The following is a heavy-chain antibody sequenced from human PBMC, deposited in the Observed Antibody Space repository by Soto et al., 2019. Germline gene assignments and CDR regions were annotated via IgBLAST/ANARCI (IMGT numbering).Heavy chain of an antibody. CDR3: ARSGELLPYYYGMDV. D-gene: IGHD1-26*01. V-gene: IGHV3-64*02. J-gene: IGHJ6*02. Sequence: PGGSLRLSCAASGFTFSSFGMHWVRQAPGKGLEYVSAISSSGGSTYYADSVKGRFTISRDNSKNTLYLQMNSLRAEDTAVYYCARSGELLPYYYGMDVWGQGTTVTVSS. CDR1: GFTFSSFG. CDR2: ISSSGGST.